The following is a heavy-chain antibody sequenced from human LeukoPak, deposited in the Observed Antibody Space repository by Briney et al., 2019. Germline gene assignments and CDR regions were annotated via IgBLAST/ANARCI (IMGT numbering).Heavy chain of an antibody. CDR3: ARDDYGDYVH. CDR1: GGSFSSYA. Sequence: ASVKVSCKASGGSFSSYAISWVRQAPGQGLEWMGGIIPIFGTANYAQKFQGRVTITADESTSTAYMELSSLRSEDTAVYYCARDDYGDYVHWGQGTLVTVSS. D-gene: IGHD4-17*01. CDR2: IIPIFGTA. V-gene: IGHV1-69*13. J-gene: IGHJ4*02.